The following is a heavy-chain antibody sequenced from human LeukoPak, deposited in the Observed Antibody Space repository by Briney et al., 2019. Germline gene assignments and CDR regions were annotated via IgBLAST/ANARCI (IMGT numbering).Heavy chain of an antibody. CDR3: ARANNWNYALGY. CDR2: ISTGNGNT. Sequence: ASVKVSCEASGDTFIRFGISWVRQAPGQGLEWMGWISTGNGNTNYGQKFQGRVTMTTDTSTGTAYMELRSLGSDDTAMYYCARANNWNYALGYWGQGTLVTVSS. CDR1: GDTFIRFG. J-gene: IGHJ4*02. V-gene: IGHV1-18*01. D-gene: IGHD1-7*01.